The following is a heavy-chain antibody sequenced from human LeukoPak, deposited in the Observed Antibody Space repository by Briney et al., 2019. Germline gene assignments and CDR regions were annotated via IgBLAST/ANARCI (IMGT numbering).Heavy chain of an antibody. Sequence: RASVKVSCKSSGYTFTGYYMHWVRQAPGQGLEWMGWINPNSGGTNYAQKFQGRVTMTRDTSISTACMELSRLRSDDTAVYYCASDSSGYYAHFDYWGQGTLVTVSS. J-gene: IGHJ4*02. D-gene: IGHD3-22*01. CDR1: GYTFTGYY. V-gene: IGHV1-2*02. CDR3: ASDSSGYYAHFDY. CDR2: INPNSGGT.